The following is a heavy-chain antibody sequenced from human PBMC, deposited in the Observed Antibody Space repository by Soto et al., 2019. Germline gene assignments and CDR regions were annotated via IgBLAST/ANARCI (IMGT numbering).Heavy chain of an antibody. J-gene: IGHJ3*02. V-gene: IGHV3-48*01. CDR2: IRYTSSTI. CDR1: GFTFRSYS. Sequence: GGSLRLSCAASGFTFRSYSMNWVRQAPGKGLEWVSYIRYTSSTIYYADSVKGRFSISRDDAKNSLYLQMNSLRVEDTAIYYCTRDPHALDIWGQGTMVTVSS. CDR3: TRDPHALDI.